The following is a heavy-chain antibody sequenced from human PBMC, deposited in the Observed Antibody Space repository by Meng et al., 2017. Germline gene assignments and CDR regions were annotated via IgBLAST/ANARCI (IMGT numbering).Heavy chain of an antibody. CDR3: ARDRSRLSTVTLLFDP. J-gene: IGHJ5*02. Sequence: QGQLLQSGDEVKKPGASVKVSCKASGYTFTSYAMHWVRQAPGQRLEWMGWINAGNGNTKYSQKFQGRVTITRDTSASTAYMELSSLRSEDTAVYYCARDRSRLSTVTLLFDPWGQGTLVTVSS. CDR2: INAGNGNT. D-gene: IGHD4-17*01. CDR1: GYTFTSYA. V-gene: IGHV1-3*01.